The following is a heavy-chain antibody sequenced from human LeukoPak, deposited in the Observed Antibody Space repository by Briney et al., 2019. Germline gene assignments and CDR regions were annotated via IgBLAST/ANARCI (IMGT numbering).Heavy chain of an antibody. CDR3: ARDQGVSNWFDP. V-gene: IGHV4-4*07. Sequence: SETLSLTCTVSGGSISSYYWSWIRQPAGKGLEWIGRIYTSGSTNYNPSLKSRVTMSVDTSKNQFSLNLRSVTAADTAVYYCARDQGVSNWFDPWGQGTLVTVSS. J-gene: IGHJ5*02. CDR2: IYTSGST. CDR1: GGSISSYY.